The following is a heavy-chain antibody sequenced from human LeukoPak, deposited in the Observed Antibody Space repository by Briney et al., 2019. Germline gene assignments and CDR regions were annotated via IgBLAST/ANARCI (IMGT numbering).Heavy chain of an antibody. Sequence: ASVKVSCKASGYTFTGYYMHWVRQAPGQGLEWMGWINPNSGGTNYAQKFQGRVTMTRDTSLSTAYMELSRLRSDETAVYYCARDTTTVTTPNWFDPWGQGTLVTVSS. CDR2: INPNSGGT. V-gene: IGHV1-2*02. CDR3: ARDTTTVTTPNWFDP. J-gene: IGHJ5*02. CDR1: GYTFTGYY. D-gene: IGHD4-17*01.